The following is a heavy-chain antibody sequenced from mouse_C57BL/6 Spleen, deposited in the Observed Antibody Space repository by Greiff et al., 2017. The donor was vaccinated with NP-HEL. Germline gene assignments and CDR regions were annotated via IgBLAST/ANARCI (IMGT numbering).Heavy chain of an antibody. CDR3: ARAYGSSPWYFDY. D-gene: IGHD1-1*01. V-gene: IGHV1-64*01. CDR1: GYTFTSYW. J-gene: IGHJ2*01. CDR2: IHPNSGST. Sequence: QVHVKQPGAELVKPGASVKLSCKASGYTFTSYWMHWVKQRPGQGLEWIGMIHPNSGSTNYNEKFKSKATLTVDKSSSTAYMQLSSLTSEDSAVYYCARAYGSSPWYFDYWGQGTTLTVSS.